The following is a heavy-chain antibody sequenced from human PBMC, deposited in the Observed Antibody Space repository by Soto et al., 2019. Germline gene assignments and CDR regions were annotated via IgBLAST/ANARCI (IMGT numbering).Heavy chain of an antibody. J-gene: IGHJ6*02. CDR1: GGTFSSYA. CDR2: IIPIFGTA. V-gene: IGHV1-69*06. Sequence: AASVKVSCKASGGTFSSYAISWVRQAPGQGLEWMGGIIPIFGTANYAQKFQGRATITADKSASTAYMELSSLRSEDTAVYYCARANSRYCSSTSCYSHLGYYYYYGMDVWGQGTTVTVSS. CDR3: ARANSRYCSSTSCYSHLGYYYYYGMDV. D-gene: IGHD2-2*01.